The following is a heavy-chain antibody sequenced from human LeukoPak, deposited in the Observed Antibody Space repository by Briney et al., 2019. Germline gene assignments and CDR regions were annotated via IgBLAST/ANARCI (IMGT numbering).Heavy chain of an antibody. Sequence: GSLRLSCVVSGITLSNYGMSWVGQAPGKELEWVAGISDSGGRTNYADSVKGRFTISRDSPKNTLYLQMNSLRAEDTAVYFCAKRGVVIRVILVGFHKEAYYFDTWGQGALVTVSS. J-gene: IGHJ4*02. CDR1: GITLSNYG. CDR3: AKRGVVIRVILVGFHKEAYYFDT. D-gene: IGHD3-22*01. V-gene: IGHV3-23*01. CDR2: ISDSGGRT.